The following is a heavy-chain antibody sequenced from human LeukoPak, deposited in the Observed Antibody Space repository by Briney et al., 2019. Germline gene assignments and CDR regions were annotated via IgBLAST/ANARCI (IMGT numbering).Heavy chain of an antibody. CDR1: GVSISSSNSY. J-gene: IGHJ4*02. Sequence: AETLSLTCTVSGVSISSSNSYWGWIRQPPGKGLEWIGSIYYSGNTYYNTSLKSQVSISIDTSKNQFSLRLTSVTAADTAVYYCARQTGSGLFILPGGQGTLVTVSS. V-gene: IGHV4-39*01. CDR2: IYYSGNT. D-gene: IGHD3/OR15-3a*01. CDR3: ARQTGSGLFILP.